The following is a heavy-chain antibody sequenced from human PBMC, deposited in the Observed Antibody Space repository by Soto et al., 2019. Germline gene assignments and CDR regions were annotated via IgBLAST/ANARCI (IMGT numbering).Heavy chain of an antibody. Sequence: QVQLVQSGAEVKKPGASVKVSCKASGYTFTSYGISWVRQAPGQGLEWMGWINAYNGNTNYAQKLQGRVTMTTDTSTSTAYMELRRLPSHATAVSSSARVLPPFDPWGQGTLVTVSS. J-gene: IGHJ5*02. CDR3: ARVLPPFDP. V-gene: IGHV1-18*01. CDR1: GYTFTSYG. CDR2: INAYNGNT.